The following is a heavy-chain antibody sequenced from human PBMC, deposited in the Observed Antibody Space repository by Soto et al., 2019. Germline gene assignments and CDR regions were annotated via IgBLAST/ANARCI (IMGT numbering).Heavy chain of an antibody. D-gene: IGHD5-12*01. Sequence: SETLSLTCSFSGYSSSNNKWWIWVRQPPGKGLEWIGEMHHSGSIHYNASLKSRATISVDTSKNQFSLKLSSVTAADTAVYYCARGVATVVTSYFDYWGQGTLVTVSS. CDR3: ARGVATVVTSYFDY. CDR2: MHHSGSI. J-gene: IGHJ4*02. CDR1: GYSSSNNKW. V-gene: IGHV4-4*02.